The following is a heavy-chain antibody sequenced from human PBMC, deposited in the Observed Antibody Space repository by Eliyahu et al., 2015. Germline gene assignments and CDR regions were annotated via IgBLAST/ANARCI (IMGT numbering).Heavy chain of an antibody. Sequence: QVQLVESGGGVVQPGRSLRLSCVVSGFXFXXFGMXWVRQAPGKGLGWVAVIWYDGSNYYYADSVKGRFTISRDNSKNTLYLQMNSLRAEDTAVYYCARWAAGYYDRSVDPYYFYGMDVWGQGTTVTVSS. J-gene: IGHJ6*02. V-gene: IGHV3-33*01. CDR3: ARWAAGYYDRSVDPYYFYGMDV. D-gene: IGHD3-22*01. CDR1: GFXFXXFG. CDR2: IWYDGSNY.